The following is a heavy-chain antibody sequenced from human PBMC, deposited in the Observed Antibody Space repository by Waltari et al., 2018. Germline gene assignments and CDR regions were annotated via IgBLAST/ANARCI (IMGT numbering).Heavy chain of an antibody. D-gene: IGHD3-3*01. Sequence: QVQLQQWGAGLLKPSETLSLTCAVYGGSFSGYSWSWIRQPPGKGLEWIGEINHSGSTNYNPSLKSRVTISVDTSKNQFSLKLSSVTAADTAVYYCASSPYYDFWSGYYPLYYYYGMDVWGQGTTVTVSS. CDR2: INHSGST. CDR1: GGSFSGYS. CDR3: ASSPYYDFWSGYYPLYYYYGMDV. V-gene: IGHV4-34*01. J-gene: IGHJ6*02.